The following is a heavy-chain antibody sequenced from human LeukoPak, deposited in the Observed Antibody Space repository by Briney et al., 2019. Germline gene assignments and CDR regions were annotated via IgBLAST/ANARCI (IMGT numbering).Heavy chain of an antibody. Sequence: GGSLRLSCAASGFTFSSYAMSWVRQAPGKGLEWVSAISGSGGSTYYADSVKGRFTISRDNSKNTLYLQMNSLRAEDTAVYYCAKAFGVVLHYYYMDVWGKGTTVTVSS. V-gene: IGHV3-23*01. CDR2: ISGSGGST. D-gene: IGHD3-3*01. CDR3: AKAFGVVLHYYYMDV. CDR1: GFTFSSYA. J-gene: IGHJ6*03.